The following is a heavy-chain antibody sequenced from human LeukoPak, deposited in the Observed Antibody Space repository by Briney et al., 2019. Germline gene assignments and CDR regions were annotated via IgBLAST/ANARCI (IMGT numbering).Heavy chain of an antibody. J-gene: IGHJ3*02. V-gene: IGHV3-30*02. Sequence: GGSLRLSCAASGFTFSSYGMHWVRQAPGKGLEWVAVIWYDGSNKYYADSVKGRFTISRDNSKNTLYLQMNSLRAEDTALYYCAKALRWYDDAFDIWGQGTMVTVSS. CDR3: AKALRWYDDAFDI. CDR2: IWYDGSNK. CDR1: GFTFSSYG. D-gene: IGHD4-23*01.